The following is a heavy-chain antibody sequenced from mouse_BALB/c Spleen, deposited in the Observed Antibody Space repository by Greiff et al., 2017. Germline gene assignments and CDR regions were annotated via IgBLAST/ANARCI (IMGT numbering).Heavy chain of an antibody. CDR2: ISSGGGST. CDR1: GFAFSSYD. CDR3: ARHPYGNYVDYAMDY. D-gene: IGHD2-1*01. V-gene: IGHV5-12-1*01. J-gene: IGHJ4*01. Sequence: EVKLEESGGGLVKPGGSLKLSCAASGFAFSSYDMSWVRQTPEKRLEWVAYISSGGGSTYYPDTVKGRFTISRDNAKNTLYLQMSSLKSEDTAMYYCARHPYGNYVDYAMDYWGQGTSVTVSS.